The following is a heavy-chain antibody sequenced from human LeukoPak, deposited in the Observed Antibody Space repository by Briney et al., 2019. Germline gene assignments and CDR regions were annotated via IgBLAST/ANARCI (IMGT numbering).Heavy chain of an antibody. J-gene: IGHJ3*02. D-gene: IGHD1-26*01. CDR3: ARGAWELLRAFDI. V-gene: IGHV4-59*01. CDR1: GGSISSYY. Sequence: PSETLSLTCTVSGGSISSYYWSWIRQPPGKGLEWIGYIYYSGSTNYNPSLKSRVTISVDTSKNQFSLKLSSVTAADTAVYYCARGAWELLRAFDIWGQGTMVTVSS. CDR2: IYYSGST.